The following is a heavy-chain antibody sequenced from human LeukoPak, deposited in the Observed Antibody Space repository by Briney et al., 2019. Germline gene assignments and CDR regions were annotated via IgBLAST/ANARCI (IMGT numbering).Heavy chain of an antibody. D-gene: IGHD1-26*01. CDR1: GFTFDDYA. Sequence: AGGSLRLSCAASGFTFDDYAMHWVRQAPRKGLEWVSLISWDGGSTYYADSVKGRFTISRDNSKNSLYLQMNSLRAEDTALCYCAAFKVGASAQDDYWGQGTLVTVSS. J-gene: IGHJ4*02. CDR3: AAFKVGASAQDDY. V-gene: IGHV3-43D*03. CDR2: ISWDGGST.